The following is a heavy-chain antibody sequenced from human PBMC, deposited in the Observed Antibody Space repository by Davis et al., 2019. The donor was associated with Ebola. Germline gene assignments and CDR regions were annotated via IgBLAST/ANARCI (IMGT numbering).Heavy chain of an antibody. D-gene: IGHD3-3*01. CDR3: ARDSLNGGILEWFPGWFDP. Sequence: SVKVSCKASGYTFTSYGISWVRQAPGQGLEWMGGIIPIFGTANYAQKFQGRVTITADESTSTAYMELTSLRSEDTAVYYCARDSLNGGILEWFPGWFDPWGQGTLVTVSS. CDR1: GYTFTSYG. V-gene: IGHV1-69*13. J-gene: IGHJ5*02. CDR2: IIPIFGTA.